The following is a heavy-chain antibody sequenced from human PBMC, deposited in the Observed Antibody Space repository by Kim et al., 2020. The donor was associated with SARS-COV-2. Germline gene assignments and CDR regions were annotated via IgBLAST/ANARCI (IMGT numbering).Heavy chain of an antibody. Sequence: GGSLRLSCAASGFTFSSYSMNWVRQAPGKGLEWVSSISSSSYIYYADSVKGRFTISRDNAKNSLYLQMNSLRAEDTAVYYCARDGAVGSLKDYWGQGTLVTVSS. CDR3: ARDGAVGSLKDY. J-gene: IGHJ4*02. CDR1: GFTFSSYS. CDR2: ISSSSYI. D-gene: IGHD2-15*01. V-gene: IGHV3-21*01.